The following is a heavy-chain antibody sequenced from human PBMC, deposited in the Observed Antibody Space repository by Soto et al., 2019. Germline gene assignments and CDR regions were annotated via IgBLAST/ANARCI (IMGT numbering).Heavy chain of an antibody. CDR3: ARHLSVSRVAASLI. CDR1: GYSFTTYW. V-gene: IGHV5-51*01. CDR2: IYPGDSDT. J-gene: IGHJ3*02. D-gene: IGHD6-13*01. Sequence: PGESLKISCKCSGYSFTTYWIGWVRQMPGKGLEWMGIIYPGDSDTRYSPSFQGQVNISADKSISTAYLQWSSLKASDTAMYYCARHLSVSRVAASLIWGQGTMVTVSS.